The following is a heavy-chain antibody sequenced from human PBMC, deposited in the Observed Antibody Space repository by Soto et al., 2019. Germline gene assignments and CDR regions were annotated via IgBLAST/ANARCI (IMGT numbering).Heavy chain of an antibody. J-gene: IGHJ4*02. V-gene: IGHV5-51*01. CDR1: GYTFTNYW. CDR2: ISPGNSDI. CDR3: ARPSPRASSDWFMNLMFDF. Sequence: CQASGYTFTNYWVGWVRQMPGKGLEWMGMISPGNSDIRYSPSFQGQVTISADKSSSAAYLQWSGLKASDTAIYYCARPSPRASSDWFMNLMFDFWGQGTLVTVSS. D-gene: IGHD6-19*01.